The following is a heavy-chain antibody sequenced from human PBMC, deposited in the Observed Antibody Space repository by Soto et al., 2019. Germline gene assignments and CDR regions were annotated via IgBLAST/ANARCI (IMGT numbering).Heavy chain of an antibody. CDR3: ARGGLEPVDY. J-gene: IGHJ4*02. CDR1: GFSFSTFW. D-gene: IGHD2-2*01. CDR2: INPEETTT. Sequence: EVQLVESGGDLVQPGGSWGLSCAAPGFSFSTFWMHWVRQAPGKGLVWVSRINPEETTTTYADSVRGRFTISRDNAKNTLYLQMNSLRADDTAVYYCARGGLEPVDYWGQGTLVTVFS. V-gene: IGHV3-74*01.